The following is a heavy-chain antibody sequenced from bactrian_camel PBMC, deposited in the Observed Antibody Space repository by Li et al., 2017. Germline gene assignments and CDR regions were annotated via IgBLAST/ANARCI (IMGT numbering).Heavy chain of an antibody. D-gene: IGHD2*01. J-gene: IGHJ4*01. CDR3: AAGPLRSCSALPNK. Sequence: HVQLVESGGGSVEAGGSLNISCVASGVTRKAYCIGWFRQVPGKGREGVAVIFTGGGAPVYADSVKGRFTVSKDIASNTLFLQTNDLKPEDTAMYYCAAGPLRSCSALPNKWGQGTQVTVTS. CDR1: GVTRKAYC. CDR2: IFTGGGAP. V-gene: IGHV3S1*01.